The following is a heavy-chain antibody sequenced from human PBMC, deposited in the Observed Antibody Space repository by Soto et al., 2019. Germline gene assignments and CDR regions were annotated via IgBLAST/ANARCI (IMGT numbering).Heavy chain of an antibody. CDR3: ARVDVLRFLEWLI. D-gene: IGHD3-3*01. CDR1: CYSFTNYG. Sequence: ASGKGSQQGFCYSFTNYGISWVRQAPGQGLEWMGWISAYNGNTNYAQNLQGRVTMTTDTSTSTAYMELRSLRSDDTAVYYCARVDVLRFLEWLIWGQGTLVTVS. J-gene: IGHJ4*02. V-gene: IGHV1-18*04. CDR2: ISAYNGNT.